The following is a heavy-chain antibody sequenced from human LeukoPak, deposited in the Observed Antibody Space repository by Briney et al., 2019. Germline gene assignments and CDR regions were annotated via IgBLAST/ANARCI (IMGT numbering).Heavy chain of an antibody. CDR1: GYTFTSYY. Sequence: GASVKVSCKASGYTFTSYYMHWVRQAPGQGLEWMGIINPSGGSTSYAQKFQGRVTMTRDTSTSTVYMELSSLRSEDTAVYHCARDRGGWYQVRYFDLWGRGTMVTVSS. D-gene: IGHD6-19*01. CDR2: INPSGGST. V-gene: IGHV1-46*01. CDR3: ARDRGGWYQVRYFDL. J-gene: IGHJ2*01.